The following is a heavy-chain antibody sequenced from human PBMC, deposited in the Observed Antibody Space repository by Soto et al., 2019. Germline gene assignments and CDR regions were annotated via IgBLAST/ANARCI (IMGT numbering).Heavy chain of an antibody. CDR1: GGTFSSYA. CDR2: IIPIFGTA. J-gene: IGHJ3*02. CDR3: GTGYCYDSSGPLDAFDI. D-gene: IGHD3-22*01. Sequence: SVKVSCKASGGTFSSYAISWLRQAPGQGLEWMGGIIPIFGTANYAQKFQGRVTITADESTSTAYMELSSLRSEDTGGYYCGTGYCYDSSGPLDAFDIWGQGTTVTVS. V-gene: IGHV1-69*13.